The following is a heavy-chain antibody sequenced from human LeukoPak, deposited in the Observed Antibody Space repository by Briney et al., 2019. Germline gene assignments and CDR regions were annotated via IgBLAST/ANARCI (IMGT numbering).Heavy chain of an antibody. J-gene: IGHJ5*02. CDR2: ISYSGTA. Sequence: SETLSLTCAVSGVSVSSSKYLWVWIRQPPGMELEWNGSISYSGTADYNPSLRSRVTLSVDTSKNQFSLKLTSVTAADSAVYYCAGLGVMVLVYQSESWGQGTPVTVSS. CDR3: AGLGVMVLVYQSES. CDR1: GVSVSSSKYL. D-gene: IGHD2/OR15-2a*01. V-gene: IGHV4-39*07.